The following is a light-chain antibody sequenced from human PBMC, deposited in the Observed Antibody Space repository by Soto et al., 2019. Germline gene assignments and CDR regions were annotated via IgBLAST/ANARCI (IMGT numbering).Light chain of an antibody. CDR3: QHFGDSRKT. CDR1: QRISSNY. J-gene: IGKJ1*01. Sequence: IVVTQSPATLSLSPGESATLSCRASQRISSNYLAWYQHKPGQAPRLLIYGASSRATGIPDRFSGSGSGTDFTLTISRLEPEDFAVYYCQHFGDSRKTFGQGTKVEIK. V-gene: IGKV3-20*01. CDR2: GAS.